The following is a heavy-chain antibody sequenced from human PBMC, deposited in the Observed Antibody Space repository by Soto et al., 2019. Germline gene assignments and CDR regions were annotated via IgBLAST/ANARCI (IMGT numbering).Heavy chain of an antibody. CDR3: ARELSFDY. CDR1: GFTLSSDW. V-gene: IGHV3-7*01. Sequence: AGXSLELSCAAAGFTLSSDWRIWVRQAPGKGLEWVDNIKQDGSEKYYVDSVKGRFTISRDNAKNSLYLKMNSLRAEDTAVYYCARELSFDYWGQGTLVTVSS. J-gene: IGHJ4*02. CDR2: IKQDGSEK.